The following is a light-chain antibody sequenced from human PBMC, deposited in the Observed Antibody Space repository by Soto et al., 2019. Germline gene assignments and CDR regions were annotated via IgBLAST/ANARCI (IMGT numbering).Light chain of an antibody. CDR1: SSNXXGNS. CDR2: EDN. J-gene: IGLJ1*01. V-gene: IGLV1-51*01. Sequence: QSVLPQPPSVSAAPGQKVTISCSGSSSNXXGNSLSWYQQLPGTAPNLLIYEDNKRPSGIPERVSGSKSGTSATLGITGFQTGDEADYYCGSWDSSLRAYVFGTGTNVTVL. CDR3: GSWDSSLRAYV.